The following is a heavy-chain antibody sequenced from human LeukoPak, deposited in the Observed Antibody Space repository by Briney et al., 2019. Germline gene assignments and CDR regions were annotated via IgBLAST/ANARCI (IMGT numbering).Heavy chain of an antibody. D-gene: IGHD6-19*01. CDR3: ARFYDTGWYGHFDY. J-gene: IGHJ4*02. V-gene: IGHV3-48*04. CDR2: INSVGGTT. CDR1: GFTFNSYS. Sequence: GGSLRLSCEASGFTFNSYSFNWVRQAPGKGLEWISYINSVGGTTFYADSVKGRFTISRDNAKNTLYLQMDSLRAEDAAVYYCARFYDTGWYGHFDYWGQGALVAVSS.